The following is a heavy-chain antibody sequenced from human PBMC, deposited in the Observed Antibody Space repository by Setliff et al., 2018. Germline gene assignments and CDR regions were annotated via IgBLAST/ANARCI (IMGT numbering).Heavy chain of an antibody. Sequence: NPSETLSLTCTVSGDPMSSRRYYWAWIRQPAGKGLEWIGQIYTSWSTNYNPSLKSRVTISLDTSKNQFSLSLSSVTAADTAVYYCARMSGFQYMDVWGKGTTVTVSS. CDR2: IYTSWST. CDR3: ARMSGFQYMDV. D-gene: IGHD3-3*01. J-gene: IGHJ6*03. CDR1: GDPMSSRRYY. V-gene: IGHV4-61*09.